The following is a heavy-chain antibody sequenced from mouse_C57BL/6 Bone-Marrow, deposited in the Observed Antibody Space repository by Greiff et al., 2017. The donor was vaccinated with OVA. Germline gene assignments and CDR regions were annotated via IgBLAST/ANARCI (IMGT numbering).Heavy chain of an antibody. CDR3: ARRTRTTVVAHFDY. CDR2: IYPGDGDT. CDR1: GYAFSSSW. V-gene: IGHV1-82*01. D-gene: IGHD1-1*01. J-gene: IGHJ2*01. Sequence: QVQLQQSGPELVKPGASVKISCKASGYAFSSSWMNWVKQRPGKGLEWIGRIYPGDGDTNYNGKFKGKATLTADKSSSTAYMQLSSLTSEDSAVYFCARRTRTTVVAHFDYWGQGTTLTVSS.